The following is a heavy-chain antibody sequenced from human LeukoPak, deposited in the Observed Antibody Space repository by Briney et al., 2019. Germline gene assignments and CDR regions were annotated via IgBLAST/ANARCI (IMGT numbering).Heavy chain of an antibody. CDR1: GYTFTSYG. D-gene: IGHD3-3*01. CDR3: AREVGPSYYDFWSGYSHNWFDP. V-gene: IGHV1-18*01. CDR2: ISAYNGNT. Sequence: GASVKVSCKASGYTFTSYGISWVRQAPGQGLEWMGWISAYNGNTNYAQKLQGRVTTTTDTSTSTAYMELRSLRSDDTAVYYCAREVGPSYYDFWSGYSHNWFDPWGQGTLVTVSS. J-gene: IGHJ5*02.